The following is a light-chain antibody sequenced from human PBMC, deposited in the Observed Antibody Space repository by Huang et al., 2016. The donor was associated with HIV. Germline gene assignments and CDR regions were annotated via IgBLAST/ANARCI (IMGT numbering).Light chain of an antibody. CDR1: QSVKSD. CDR2: GAS. V-gene: IGKV3-15*01. CDR3: HQYNDWPRT. Sequence: EIVMTQSPASLPVSPGERATLSCRARQSVKSDLAWYQKKPGQPPRLLMYGASTRATGVPPRFSGSGSGTNVTLTISSLQSEDFALYYCHQYNDWPRTFGQGTKVEVK. J-gene: IGKJ1*01.